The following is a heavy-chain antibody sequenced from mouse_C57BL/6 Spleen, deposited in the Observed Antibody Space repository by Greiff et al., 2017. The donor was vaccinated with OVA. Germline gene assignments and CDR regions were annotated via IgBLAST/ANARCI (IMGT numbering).Heavy chain of an antibody. Sequence: VQVVESGPGLVQPSQSLSITCTVSGFSLTSYGVHWVRQSPGKGLEWLGVIWSGGSTDYTAAFISRLSISKDKSKSQVFFKMNSLQADDTAIYYCARNYANYVGFDVWGTGTTVTVSS. CDR2: IWSGGST. D-gene: IGHD2-1*01. V-gene: IGHV2-2*01. CDR1: GFSLTSYG. J-gene: IGHJ1*03. CDR3: ARNYANYVGFDV.